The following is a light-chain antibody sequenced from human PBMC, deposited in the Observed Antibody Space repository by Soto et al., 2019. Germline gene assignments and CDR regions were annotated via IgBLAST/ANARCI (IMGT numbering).Light chain of an antibody. CDR2: DAS. CDR3: LQSFAPPWT. V-gene: IGKV1-39*01. J-gene: IGKJ1*01. Sequence: DLQMTQSPSSLSASVGDRVTITCRASQTISTSLSWYQQKAGKAPKFLIYDASNLQSGVPLRFSGSGCGTEFTLTIIGLQPEDYAPYYCLQSFAPPWTFGQGTRLGI. CDR1: QTISTS.